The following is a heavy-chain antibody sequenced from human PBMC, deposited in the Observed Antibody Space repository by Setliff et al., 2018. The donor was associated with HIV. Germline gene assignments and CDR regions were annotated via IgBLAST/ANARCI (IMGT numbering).Heavy chain of an antibody. CDR2: IYPGGST. Sequence: SETLSLTCTVSGGSIGGYYWSWIRQPPGTGLEWLGCIYPGGSTNYNPSLESRVTISLDTSKNQFSLRLTSVTAADTAVYYCARVRSYGSAYDAFDVWGPGTMVTVSS. D-gene: IGHD3-10*01. V-gene: IGHV4-4*08. J-gene: IGHJ3*01. CDR1: GGSIGGYY. CDR3: ARVRSYGSAYDAFDV.